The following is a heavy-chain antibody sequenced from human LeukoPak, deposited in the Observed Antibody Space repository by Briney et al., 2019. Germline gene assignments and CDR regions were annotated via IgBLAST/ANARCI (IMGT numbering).Heavy chain of an antibody. CDR1: GYTLTELS. CDR2: FDPEDGET. V-gene: IGHV1-24*01. J-gene: IGHJ5*02. Sequence: ASVKVSCKVSGYTLTELSMHWVRQAPGKGLEWRGGFDPEDGETIYAQKFQGRVTMTEDTSTDTAYMELSSLGSEDTAVYYCATQLPIVVVPAAILRHWFDPWGQGTLVTVSS. D-gene: IGHD2-2*02. CDR3: ATQLPIVVVPAAILRHWFDP.